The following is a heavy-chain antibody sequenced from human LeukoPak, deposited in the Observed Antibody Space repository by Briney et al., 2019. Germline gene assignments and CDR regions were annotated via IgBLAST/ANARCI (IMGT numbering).Heavy chain of an antibody. CDR2: INLDSGGT. V-gene: IGHV1-2*02. Sequence: ASVKVSCKASGYTFTGYYMHWVRQAPGQGLEWMGWINLDSGGTNNAQKFQGRVTMTRDTSISTAYMELSRLRSDDTAVYYCARSPDYYDSSGYPYYFDYWGQGTLVTVSS. CDR1: GYTFTGYY. J-gene: IGHJ4*02. D-gene: IGHD3-22*01. CDR3: ARSPDYYDSSGYPYYFDY.